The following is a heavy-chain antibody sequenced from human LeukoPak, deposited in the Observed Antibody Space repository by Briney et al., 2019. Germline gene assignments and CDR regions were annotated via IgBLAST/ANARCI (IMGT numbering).Heavy chain of an antibody. CDR2: IIPIFGTA. Sequence: GASVKVSCKASGGTFSSYAISWVRRAPGQGLEWMGRIIPIFGTANYAQKFQGRVTITTDESTSTAYMELSSLRSEDTAVYYCARDRDTAMGLFDYWGQGTLVTVSS. D-gene: IGHD5-18*01. CDR3: ARDRDTAMGLFDY. V-gene: IGHV1-69*05. CDR1: GGTFSSYA. J-gene: IGHJ4*02.